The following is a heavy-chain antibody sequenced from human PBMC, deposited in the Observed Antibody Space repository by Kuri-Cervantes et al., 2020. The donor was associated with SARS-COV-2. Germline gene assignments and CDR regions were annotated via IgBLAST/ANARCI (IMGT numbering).Heavy chain of an antibody. CDR1: GGTFSSYA. V-gene: IGHV1-69*05. CDR2: IIPIFGTA. J-gene: IGHJ4*02. D-gene: IGHD3-3*01. Sequence: SVKVSCKASGGTFSSYAISWVRQAPGQGLEWMGGIIPIFGTANYAQKFQGRVAITTDESTSTAYMELSSLRPEDTAVYYCARGWSGYSLYYFDYWGQGTLVTVSS. CDR3: ARGWSGYSLYYFDY.